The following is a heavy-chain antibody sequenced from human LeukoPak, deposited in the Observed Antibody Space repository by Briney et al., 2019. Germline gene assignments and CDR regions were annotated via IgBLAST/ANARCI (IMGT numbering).Heavy chain of an antibody. CDR2: IYYSGST. Sequence: SETLSLTCTVSGGSISSYYWSWIRQPPGKGLEWVGYIYYSGSTNYNPSLKSRVTISVDTSENQFSLKLSSVTAADTAVYYCARATCYGSLCYFDFWGQGTLVSVSS. J-gene: IGHJ4*02. V-gene: IGHV4-59*01. CDR1: GGSISSYY. D-gene: IGHD3-10*01. CDR3: ARATCYGSLCYFDF.